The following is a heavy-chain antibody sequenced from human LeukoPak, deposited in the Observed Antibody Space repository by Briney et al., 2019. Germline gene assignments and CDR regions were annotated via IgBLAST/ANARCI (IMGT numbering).Heavy chain of an antibody. D-gene: IGHD2-21*02. CDR3: AKDQGLGDKYYWYFDL. CDR2: IYSGGGT. V-gene: IGHV3-53*01. Sequence: PGGSLRLSCEASGFSVSSYYMSWVRQAPGKGLEWVSVIYSGGGTNYADSVRGRFTISRDTSKNTLYLQMNSLRAEDTAVYYCAKDQGLGDKYYWYFDLWGRGTLVTVSS. J-gene: IGHJ2*01. CDR1: GFSVSSYY.